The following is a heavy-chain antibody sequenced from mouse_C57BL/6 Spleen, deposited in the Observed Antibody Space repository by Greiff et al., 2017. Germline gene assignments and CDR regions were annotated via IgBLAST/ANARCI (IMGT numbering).Heavy chain of an antibody. CDR1: GYTFTSYW. CDR2: IDPSDSYT. D-gene: IGHD1-1*01. CDR3: AREGITTVRFFDY. J-gene: IGHJ2*01. Sequence: QVQLQQPGAELVMPGASVKLSCKASGYTFTSYWMHWVKQRPGQGLEWIGEIDPSDSYTNYNQKFKGKSTLTVDKSSSTAYMQLSSLTSEDSAVYYCAREGITTVRFFDYWGQGTTLTVSS. V-gene: IGHV1-69*01.